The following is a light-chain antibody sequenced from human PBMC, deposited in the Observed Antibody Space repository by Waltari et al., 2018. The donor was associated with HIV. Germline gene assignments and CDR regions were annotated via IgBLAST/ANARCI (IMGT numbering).Light chain of an antibody. CDR2: EVS. V-gene: IGLV2-14*01. J-gene: IGLJ3*02. CDR1: TSDMSSLNF. CDR3: SSYSPRTSVV. Sequence: HSVLTQPASVSGSPGQSITISCSGPTSDMSSLNFVSWYQQYPGRAPILIIFEVSSRPSGISDRFSGSKSGDTASLTISALRAEDDADYFCSSYSPRTSVVFGGGTKVTVL.